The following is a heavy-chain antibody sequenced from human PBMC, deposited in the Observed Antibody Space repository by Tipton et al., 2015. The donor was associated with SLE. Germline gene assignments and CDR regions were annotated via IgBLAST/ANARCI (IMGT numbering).Heavy chain of an antibody. V-gene: IGHV4-34*01. CDR3: ARTPTTGFFDY. D-gene: IGHD3-9*01. J-gene: IGHJ4*02. CDR2: INHSGST. CDR1: GGSISSHY. Sequence: TLSLTCTVSGGSISSHYWSWIRQPPGKGLEWIGEINHSGSTNYNPSLKSRVTISVDTSKNQFSLKLSSVTAADTAVYYCARTPTTGFFDYWGQGTLVTVSS.